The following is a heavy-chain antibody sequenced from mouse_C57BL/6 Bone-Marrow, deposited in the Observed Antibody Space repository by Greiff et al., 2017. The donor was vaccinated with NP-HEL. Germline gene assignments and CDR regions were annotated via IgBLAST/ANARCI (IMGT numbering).Heavy chain of an antibody. CDR3: ARHDGGFDY. V-gene: IGHV5-12*01. J-gene: IGHJ2*01. Sequence: DVKLVESGGGLVQPGGSLKLSCAASGFTFSDYYMYWVRQTPEKRLEWVAYISNGGGSTYYPDTVKGRFTISRDNAKNTLYLQMSRLKSEDTAMYYCARHDGGFDYWGQGTTLTVSS. CDR1: GFTFSDYY. CDR2: ISNGGGST.